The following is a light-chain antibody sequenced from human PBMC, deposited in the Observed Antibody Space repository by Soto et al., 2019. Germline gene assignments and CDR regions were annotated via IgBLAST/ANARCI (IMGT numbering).Light chain of an antibody. Sequence: EVVLTQSPGTLSLSPAERATLSCRASQSVTSRFAWYQQKPGQSPRLLIFGASSRATGIPDRFSGSGSGTDFTLTISRLEPEDFAIYYCQQYGNSPWTFGQGTKVEIK. V-gene: IGKV3-20*01. CDR1: QSVTSRF. J-gene: IGKJ1*01. CDR2: GAS. CDR3: QQYGNSPWT.